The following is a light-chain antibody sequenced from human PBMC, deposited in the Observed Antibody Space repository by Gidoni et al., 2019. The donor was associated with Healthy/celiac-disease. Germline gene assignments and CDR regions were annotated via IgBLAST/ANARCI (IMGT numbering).Light chain of an antibody. CDR3: QQSYSTPPLT. CDR1: QSISSY. V-gene: IGKV1-39*01. Sequence: DIQMTQYPSSLSASVGDRVTITCRASQSISSYLYWYQQKPGKAPKLLIYAASSLQSGVPSRFSGSGSATDFTLTISSLQPEDFATYYCQQSYSTPPLTFGGGTKVEIK. CDR2: AAS. J-gene: IGKJ4*01.